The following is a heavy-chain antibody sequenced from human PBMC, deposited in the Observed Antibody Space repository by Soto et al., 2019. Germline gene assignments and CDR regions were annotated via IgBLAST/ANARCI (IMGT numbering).Heavy chain of an antibody. D-gene: IGHD6-19*01. J-gene: IGHJ4*02. CDR1: GFTFNTAP. Sequence: EVQLVESGGGLVKPGESLRLSCAASGFTFNTAPMSWVRQAPGEGLEWVGRIKSNTDGGTIDYPAPVKGRFTISRDDSKNTLNLPMNSLKIEHTAVYYCTTPAIAVAGTRPINYGGQGALVTVSS. CDR3: TTPAIAVAGTRPINY. CDR2: IKSNTDGGTI. V-gene: IGHV3-15*01.